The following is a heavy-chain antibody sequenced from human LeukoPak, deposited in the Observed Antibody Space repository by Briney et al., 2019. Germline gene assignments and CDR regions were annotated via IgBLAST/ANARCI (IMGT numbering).Heavy chain of an antibody. CDR1: GGSISSSSYY. Sequence: SETLSLTCTVSGGSISSSSYYWGWIRQPPGKGLEWIGGIYYSGSTYYNPSLKSRVTISVDTSKNQFSLKLSSVTAADTAVYYCATVDTASVDYWGQGTLVTVSS. CDR3: ATVDTASVDY. V-gene: IGHV4-39*07. D-gene: IGHD5-18*01. J-gene: IGHJ4*02. CDR2: IYYSGST.